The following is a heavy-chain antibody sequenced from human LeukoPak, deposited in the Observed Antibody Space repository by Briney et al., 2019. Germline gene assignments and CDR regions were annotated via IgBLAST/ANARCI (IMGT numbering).Heavy chain of an antibody. D-gene: IGHD5-24*01. CDR2: IYYSGST. Sequence: SETLSLTCTVSGGSISSYYWSWIRQPPGKGLEWIGYIYYSGSTNYNPSLKSRVTISVDTSKNQFSLKLSSVTAADTAVYYCARTSRDGYYFDYWGQGTLVTVSS. J-gene: IGHJ4*02. V-gene: IGHV4-59*08. CDR1: GGSISSYY. CDR3: ARTSRDGYYFDY.